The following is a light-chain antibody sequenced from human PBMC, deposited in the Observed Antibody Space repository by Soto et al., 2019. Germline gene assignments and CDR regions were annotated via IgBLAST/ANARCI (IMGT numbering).Light chain of an antibody. CDR2: LNSDGSH. Sequence: QLVLTQSPSASASLGASVKLTCTLSSGHSTYAIAWHQQQAAKGPRYLMILNSDGSHFKGDGIPDRFSGSSSGAERYLSISSLQSEDEADYYCQTWGTGIVVFGGGTKVTVL. J-gene: IGLJ2*01. CDR3: QTWGTGIVV. V-gene: IGLV4-69*01. CDR1: SGHSTYA.